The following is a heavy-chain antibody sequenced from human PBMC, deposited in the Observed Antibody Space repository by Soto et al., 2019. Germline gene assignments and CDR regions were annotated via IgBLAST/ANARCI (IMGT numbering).Heavy chain of an antibody. CDR3: AKGPEITPRLYFDY. CDR1: GFTFSSYA. Sequence: GGSLRLSCAASGFTFSSYAMSWVRQAPGKGLEWVSAISGSGGSTYYADSVKGRFTISRDNSQNTLYLQMNSLRAEDTAVYYCAKGPEITPRLYFDYWGQGTLVTVSS. CDR2: ISGSGGST. V-gene: IGHV3-23*01. J-gene: IGHJ4*02. D-gene: IGHD3-16*01.